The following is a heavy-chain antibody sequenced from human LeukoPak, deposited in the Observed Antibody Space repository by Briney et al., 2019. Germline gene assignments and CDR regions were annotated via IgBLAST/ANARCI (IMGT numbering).Heavy chain of an antibody. CDR2: INPNSGDT. CDR1: GYTFTGYY. J-gene: IGHJ4*02. V-gene: IGHV1-2*02. D-gene: IGHD3-22*01. Sequence: ASVKVSCKASGYTFTGYYMYWVRQAPGQGLEWMGWINPNSGDTDYAQKFQGRVTVTRDTSLRTTYMELRRLRADDTAVYYCNSGYSLRYWGQGTLVTVSP. CDR3: NSGYSLRY.